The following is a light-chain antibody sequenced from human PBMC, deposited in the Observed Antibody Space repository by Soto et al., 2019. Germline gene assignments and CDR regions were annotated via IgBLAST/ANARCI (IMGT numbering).Light chain of an antibody. J-gene: IGLJ1*01. CDR2: DVS. V-gene: IGLV2-14*01. CDR1: SGDVGAYNF. Sequence: QSALTQPASVSGSPGQSITISCAGTSGDVGAYNFVSWYQQHPGKAPKLMLYDVSKRLSGVSERFSASKSGNTASLTISGLQDEDEADYYCSSYTSSRTLYVFGTGSKLTVL. CDR3: SSYTSSRTLYV.